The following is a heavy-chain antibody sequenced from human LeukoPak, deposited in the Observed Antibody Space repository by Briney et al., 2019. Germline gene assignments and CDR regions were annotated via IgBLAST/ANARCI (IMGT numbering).Heavy chain of an antibody. CDR2: INHSGST. J-gene: IGHJ3*02. Sequence: PSETLSLTCAVYGGSFSGYYWSWIRQPPGKGLEWIGEINHSGSTNYNPSLKSRVTISVDTSKNQFSLKLSSVTAADTAVYYCARASPLDIWGQGTMVTVSS. V-gene: IGHV4-34*01. CDR1: GGSFSGYY. CDR3: ARASPLDI.